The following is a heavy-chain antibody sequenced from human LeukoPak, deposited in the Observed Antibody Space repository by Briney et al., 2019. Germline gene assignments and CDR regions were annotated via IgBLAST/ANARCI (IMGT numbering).Heavy chain of an antibody. CDR1: GYTFTSYY. J-gene: IGHJ4*02. V-gene: IGHV1-46*01. Sequence: ASVKVSCKASGYTFTSYYMHWVRQAPGQGLEWMGIINPSGGSTSYAQKFQGRVTMTRDMSTSTVYMELSSLRSEDTAVYYCARDRRSSGWYRATMGYWGQGTLVTVSS. CDR3: ARDRRSSGWYRATMGY. CDR2: INPSGGST. D-gene: IGHD6-13*01.